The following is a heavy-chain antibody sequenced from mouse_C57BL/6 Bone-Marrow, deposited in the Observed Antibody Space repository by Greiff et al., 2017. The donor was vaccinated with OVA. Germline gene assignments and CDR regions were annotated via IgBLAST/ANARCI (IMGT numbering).Heavy chain of an antibody. Sequence: VQLQQPGAELVKPGASVKLSCKASGYTFTSYWMQWVKQRPGQGLEWIGEIDPSDSYTNYNQKFKGKATLTVDTSSSTAYMQLSSLTSEDSAVYYCAPLVLRFYAMDYWGQGTSVTVSS. J-gene: IGHJ4*01. CDR3: APLVLRFYAMDY. V-gene: IGHV1-50*01. CDR1: GYTFTSYW. CDR2: IDPSDSYT. D-gene: IGHD1-1*01.